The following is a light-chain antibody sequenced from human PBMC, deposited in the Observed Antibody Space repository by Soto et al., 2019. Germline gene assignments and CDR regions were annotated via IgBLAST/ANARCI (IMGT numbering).Light chain of an antibody. Sequence: DIEMTQSPSSLSASVGDRVTITCRASQSISTYLNWYQQKGGKAPKLLIHGASGLQSGVPLRFSGSGSGTDFTLTISSLQPEDFATYYCQQGYSTRLSFGGGTTVELK. CDR3: QQGYSTRLS. CDR1: QSISTY. CDR2: GAS. V-gene: IGKV1-39*01. J-gene: IGKJ4*01.